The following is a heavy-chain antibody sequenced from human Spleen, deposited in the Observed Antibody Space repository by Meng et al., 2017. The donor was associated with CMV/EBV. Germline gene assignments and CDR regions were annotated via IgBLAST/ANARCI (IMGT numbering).Heavy chain of an antibody. J-gene: IGHJ5*02. CDR2: IIPIFDSP. Sequence: VIIWVRQAPGQGLEWMGSIIPIFDSPNYAQKFQGRVTITSDESTSTAHMELNSLRLDDTAMYYCARGGRPYYSDSGSYYNSNWFDLWGHGTLVTVSS. D-gene: IGHD3-10*01. V-gene: IGHV1-69*15. CDR3: ARGGRPYYSDSGSYYNSNWFDL. CDR1: V.